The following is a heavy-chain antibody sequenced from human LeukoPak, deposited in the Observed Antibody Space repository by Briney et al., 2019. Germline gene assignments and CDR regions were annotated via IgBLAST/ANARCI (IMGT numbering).Heavy chain of an antibody. J-gene: IGHJ4*02. CDR1: GGSISSSSYY. CDR3: ARSPLVGATTNY. CDR2: IYYSGST. Sequence: SETLSLTCTVSGGSISSSSYYWGWIRQPPGKGLEWIGSIYYSGSTYYNPSLKSRVTISVDTSKNQFSLKLSSVTAADTAVYYCARSPLVGATTNYWGQGTLVTVSS. V-gene: IGHV4-39*01. D-gene: IGHD1-26*01.